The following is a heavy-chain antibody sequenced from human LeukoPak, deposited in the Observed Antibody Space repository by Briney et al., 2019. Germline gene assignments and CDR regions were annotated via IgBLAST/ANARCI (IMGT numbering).Heavy chain of an antibody. CDR1: GFTFSSYA. V-gene: IGHV3-30*04. CDR2: ISYDGSNK. Sequence: GGSLRLSCAASGFTFSSYAMHWVRQAPGKGLEWVAVISYDGSNKYYADSVKGRFTISRDNSKNTLYLQMNSLRAEDTAVYYCATTKYLFDYWGQGTLVAVSS. CDR3: ATTKYLFDY. J-gene: IGHJ4*02. D-gene: IGHD1-26*01.